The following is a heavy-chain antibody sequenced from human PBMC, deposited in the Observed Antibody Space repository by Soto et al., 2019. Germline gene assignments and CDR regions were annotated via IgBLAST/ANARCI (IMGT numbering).Heavy chain of an antibody. J-gene: IGHJ6*02. V-gene: IGHV3-48*03. Sequence: GGSLRLSCAASGFTFSSYEMNWVRQAPGKGLEWVSYISSSGSTIYYADSVKGRFTISRDNAKNSLYLQMNSLRAEDTAVYYCAREVWIQPRMDVWGQGTTVTVSS. D-gene: IGHD5-18*01. CDR2: ISSSGSTI. CDR1: GFTFSSYE. CDR3: AREVWIQPRMDV.